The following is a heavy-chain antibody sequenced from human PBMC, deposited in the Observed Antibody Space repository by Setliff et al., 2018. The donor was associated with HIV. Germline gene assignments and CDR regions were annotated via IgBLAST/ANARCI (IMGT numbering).Heavy chain of an antibody. CDR1: GDSTSSYY. CDR3: ARVGTNWPSWFDP. D-gene: IGHD1-1*01. CDR2: IYTTGST. J-gene: IGHJ6*04. V-gene: IGHV4-4*09. Sequence: SETLSLTCPVSGDSTSSYYWSWIRQPPGKGLEWIGYIYTTGSTNYNPSLKSRVTISLDTSKNQFSLKLRSVTAADTAVYYCARVGTNWPSWFDPWGKGTTVTVSS.